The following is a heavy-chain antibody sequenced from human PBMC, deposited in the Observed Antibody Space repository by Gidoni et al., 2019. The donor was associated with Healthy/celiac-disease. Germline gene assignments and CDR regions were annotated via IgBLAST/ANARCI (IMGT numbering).Heavy chain of an antibody. D-gene: IGHD2-15*01. V-gene: IGHV3-30*04. J-gene: IGHJ5*02. CDR2: ISYDGSNK. CDR3: ARVAVVPYNWFDP. Sequence: QVQLVESGGGVVQPGRSLRLSCAASGFTFSSYAMHWVRQAPGKGLEWVAVISYDGSNKYYADSVKGRFTISRDNFKNTLYLQMNSLRAEDTAVYYCARVAVVPYNWFDPWGQGTLVTVSS. CDR1: GFTFSSYA.